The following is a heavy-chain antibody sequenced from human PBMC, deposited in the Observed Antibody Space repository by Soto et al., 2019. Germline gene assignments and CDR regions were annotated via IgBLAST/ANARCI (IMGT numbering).Heavy chain of an antibody. CDR1: GFTVSSHY. CDR2: INSGGST. Sequence: QSGGSLRLSCAPSGFTVSSHYMSWVRQAPGKGLEWVSVINSGGSTYYADSVKGRFTISRDHSRNTLYLQMNSLRVEDTAVYYCAREVFCSSSSCQVRYGMDVWGQGTTVTVSS. V-gene: IGHV3-53*01. CDR3: AREVFCSSSSCQVRYGMDV. D-gene: IGHD2-2*01. J-gene: IGHJ6*02.